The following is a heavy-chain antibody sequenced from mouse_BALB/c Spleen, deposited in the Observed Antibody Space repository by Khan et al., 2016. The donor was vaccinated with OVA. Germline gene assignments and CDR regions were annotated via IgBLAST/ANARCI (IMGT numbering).Heavy chain of an antibody. D-gene: IGHD2-14*01. J-gene: IGHJ3*01. V-gene: IGHV3-2*02. CDR3: ARGRYRYPFAY. Sequence: EVKLEVSGPGLVKPSQSLSLTCTVTGYSITSDYAWNWIRQFPGNKLEWMGYISYSGSTSYNPSLKSRISITRDTSKNQFFLQLNSVTTEDTATYYCARGRYRYPFAYWGQGTLVTVSA. CDR1: GYSITSDYA. CDR2: ISYSGST.